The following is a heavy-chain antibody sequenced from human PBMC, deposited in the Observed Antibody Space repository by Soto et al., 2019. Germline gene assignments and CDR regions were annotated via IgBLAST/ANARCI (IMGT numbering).Heavy chain of an antibody. CDR2: IWYDGSNK. CDR3: ASIAAAGLDGAFDI. D-gene: IGHD6-13*01. V-gene: IGHV3-33*01. CDR1: GFTFSSYG. Sequence: GGSLRLSCAASGFTFSSYGMHWVRQAPGKGLEWVAVIWYDGSNKYYADSVKGRFTISRDNSKNTLYLQMNSLRAEDTAVYYCASIAAAGLDGAFDIWGQGTMVTVSS. J-gene: IGHJ3*02.